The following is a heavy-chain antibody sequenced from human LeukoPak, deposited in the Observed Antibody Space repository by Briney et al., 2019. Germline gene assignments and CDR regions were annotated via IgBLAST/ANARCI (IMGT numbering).Heavy chain of an antibody. Sequence: GASVKVSCKASGYTFTGYYMHWVRQAPGQGLEWMGWINPNSGGTNYAQKFQGRVTMTRDTSISTAYMELSRLRSDDTAVYYCARSFRIAVAGTTSEFQHWGQGTLVTVSS. D-gene: IGHD6-19*01. CDR2: INPNSGGT. J-gene: IGHJ1*01. CDR1: GYTFTGYY. CDR3: ARSFRIAVAGTTSEFQH. V-gene: IGHV1-2*02.